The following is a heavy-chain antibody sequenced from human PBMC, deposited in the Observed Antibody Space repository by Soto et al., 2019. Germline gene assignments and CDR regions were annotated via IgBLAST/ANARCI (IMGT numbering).Heavy chain of an antibody. CDR1: GDSISSSNW. J-gene: IGHJ4*02. CDR3: ATAPVGTRDFDY. CDR2: IWQSGST. V-gene: IGHV4-4*02. D-gene: IGHD1-26*01. Sequence: QVQLQESGPGLVKPSGTLSLTCAVSGDSISSSNWWSWVRQPPGKGLEWIGEIWQSGSTNDNPSLKSRVAISLDKTNNQCALRLRSVNAADRAVYDCATAPVGTRDFDYLGQGALVTVSS.